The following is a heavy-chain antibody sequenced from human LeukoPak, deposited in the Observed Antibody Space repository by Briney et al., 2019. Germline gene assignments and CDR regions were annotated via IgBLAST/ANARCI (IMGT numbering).Heavy chain of an antibody. CDR1: GFTFKNFV. V-gene: IGHV3-23*01. J-gene: IGHJ4*02. CDR3: ARKGLPDY. D-gene: IGHD2-21*02. Sequence: GGSLRLSCAASGFTFKNFVMTWVRQAPGQGLDWVSAISGNTGATYYADSVKGRFTISRDNSKNTLYLQMNSLRAEDTAVYYCARKGLPDYWGQGTMVTVSS. CDR2: ISGNTGAT.